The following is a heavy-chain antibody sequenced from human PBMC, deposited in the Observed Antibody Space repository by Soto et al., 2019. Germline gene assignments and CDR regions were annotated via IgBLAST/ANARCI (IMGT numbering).Heavy chain of an antibody. CDR2: IYYSGST. CDR1: GGSISSYY. Sequence: SETLSLTCTVSGGSISSYYWSWIRQPPGKGLEWIGYIYYSGSTNYNPSLKSRVTISVDTSKNQFSLKLSSVTAADTAVYYCAGGGYYYYGIDVWGQGTTVTVSS. J-gene: IGHJ6*02. V-gene: IGHV4-59*01. CDR3: AGGGYYYYGIDV. D-gene: IGHD3-16*01.